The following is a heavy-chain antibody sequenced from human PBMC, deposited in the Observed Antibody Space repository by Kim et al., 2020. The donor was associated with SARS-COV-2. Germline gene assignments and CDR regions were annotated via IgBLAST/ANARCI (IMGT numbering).Heavy chain of an antibody. CDR2: ISGSGAGT. J-gene: IGHJ6*02. CDR1: GFTFSNYA. CDR3: ANKRGMDV. Sequence: GGSLRLSCAASGFTFSNYAMIWVRQAPGKGLQWVSGISGSGAGTYYADSVKGRFTISRDDSKNTLYLQMNSLRAEDTAVYYCANKRGMDVWGQGTTVTVSS. V-gene: IGHV3-23*01.